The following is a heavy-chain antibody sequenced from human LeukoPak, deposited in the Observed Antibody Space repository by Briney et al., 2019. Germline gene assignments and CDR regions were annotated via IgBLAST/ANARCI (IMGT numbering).Heavy chain of an antibody. V-gene: IGHV3-33*01. D-gene: IGHD6-19*01. CDR2: IWNDGGNK. CDR1: GFTFSSYG. Sequence: PGGSLRLSCAASGFTFSSYGMHWVRQAPGKGLEWVAIIWNDGGNKYYADSVKGRFTISRDNSKNTLYLQLDSLRAEDTAVYYCARAPYNNGWLGRDYWGQGTLVTVSS. J-gene: IGHJ4*02. CDR3: ARAPYNNGWLGRDY.